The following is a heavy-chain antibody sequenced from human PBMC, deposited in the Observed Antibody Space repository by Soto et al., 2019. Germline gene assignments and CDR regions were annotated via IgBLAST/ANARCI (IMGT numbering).Heavy chain of an antibody. D-gene: IGHD6-13*01. CDR2: ISSSGGTI. J-gene: IGHJ4*02. CDR1: GFTFSDYY. CDR3: ARDRMYSSTWYSY. V-gene: IGHV3-11*01. Sequence: QVQLVESGGGLVKPGGSLSLSCAASGFTFSDYYMSWIRQAPGKGLEWVSYISSSGGTIYYADSVKGRFTVSRDNAKKSLYLQMNSLRAEDTAVYYCARDRMYSSTWYSYWGQGTLVTVSS.